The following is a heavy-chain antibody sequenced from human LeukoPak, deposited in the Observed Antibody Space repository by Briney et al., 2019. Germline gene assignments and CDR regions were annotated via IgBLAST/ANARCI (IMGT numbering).Heavy chain of an antibody. J-gene: IGHJ3*02. Sequence: GGSLRLSCAASGFTFDDYGMSWVRQAPGKGLEWVSGINWNGGSTGYADSVKGRFTISRDNAKNSLHLQMNSLRAEDTALYYCASSTYNWNYGDAFDIWGQGTMVTVSS. CDR1: GFTFDDYG. CDR2: INWNGGST. CDR3: ASSTYNWNYGDAFDI. D-gene: IGHD1-7*01. V-gene: IGHV3-20*04.